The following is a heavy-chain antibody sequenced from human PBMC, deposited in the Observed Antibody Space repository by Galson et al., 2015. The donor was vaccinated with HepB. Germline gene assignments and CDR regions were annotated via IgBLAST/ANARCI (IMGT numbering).Heavy chain of an antibody. V-gene: IGHV5-51*01. CDR3: ARLGNEDYHYYGMDV. J-gene: IGHJ6*02. D-gene: IGHD4/OR15-4a*01. Sequence: QSGAEVKRPGESLKISCKVSGYSFTTHWIGWVRQMPGKGLECMGNIYPGDSEIRLNPSFQGQVTISADKSISTAYLHWTSLKASDTAMYYCARLGNEDYHYYGMDVWGQETTVTVSS. CDR2: IYPGDSEI. CDR1: GYSFTTHW.